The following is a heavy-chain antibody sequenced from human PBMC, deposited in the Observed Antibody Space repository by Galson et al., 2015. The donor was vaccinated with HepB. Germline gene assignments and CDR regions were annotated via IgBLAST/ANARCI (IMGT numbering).Heavy chain of an antibody. CDR1: GYTFTSYA. CDR3: ARDSSGYYPYYYYYYGMDV. Sequence: SVKVSCKASGYTFTSYAMHWVRQAPGQRLEWMGWINAGNGNTKYSQKFQGRVTITRDTSASTAYMELSSLRSEDTAVYYCARDSSGYYPYYYYYYGMDVWGQGTTVTVSS. J-gene: IGHJ6*02. CDR2: INAGNGNT. V-gene: IGHV1-3*01. D-gene: IGHD3-22*01.